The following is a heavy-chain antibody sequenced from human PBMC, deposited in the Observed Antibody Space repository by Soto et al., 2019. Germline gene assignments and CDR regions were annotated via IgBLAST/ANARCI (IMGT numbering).Heavy chain of an antibody. V-gene: IGHV1-8*01. Sequence: ASVKVSCKSSGYTFTSYDINCVRQATGQGLEWMGWMNPNSGNTGYAQKFQGRVTMTRNTSISTAYMELSSLRSEDTAVYYCARLRIAVAGENFDYWGQGTLVTVSS. CDR2: MNPNSGNT. D-gene: IGHD6-19*01. J-gene: IGHJ4*02. CDR3: ARLRIAVAGENFDY. CDR1: GYTFTSYD.